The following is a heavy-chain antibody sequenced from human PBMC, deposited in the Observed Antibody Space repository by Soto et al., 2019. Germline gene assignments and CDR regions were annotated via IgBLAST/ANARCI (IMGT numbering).Heavy chain of an antibody. J-gene: IGHJ5*02. CDR1: GYTFTSYG. V-gene: IGHV1-18*01. D-gene: IGHD3-3*01. CDR2: ISAYNGNT. Sequence: ASVKVSCKASGYTFTSYGISWVRQAPGQGLERMGWISAYNGNTNYAQKLQGRVTMTTDTSTSTAFMELRSLRSDDTAVYYCARLYYDFWSGYPDTRNWFDPWGQGTLVTVS. CDR3: ARLYYDFWSGYPDTRNWFDP.